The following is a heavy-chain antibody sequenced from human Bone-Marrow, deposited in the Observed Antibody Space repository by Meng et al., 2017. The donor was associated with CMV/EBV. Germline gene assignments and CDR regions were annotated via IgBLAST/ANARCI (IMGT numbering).Heavy chain of an antibody. CDR2: IRYDGSNK. CDR1: GFTFSSYV. V-gene: IGHV3-30*02. J-gene: IGHJ4*02. D-gene: IGHD3-10*01. Sequence: QVQFVESGGVVVLLLGSLRLSCSASGFTFSSYVMHWVSQAPGKGLEWVAFIRYDGSNKYYADSVKGRFTISRDNSKNTLYLQMNSLRAEDTAVYYCAKMGMVRGVIGYWGQGTLVTVSS. CDR3: AKMGMVRGVIGY.